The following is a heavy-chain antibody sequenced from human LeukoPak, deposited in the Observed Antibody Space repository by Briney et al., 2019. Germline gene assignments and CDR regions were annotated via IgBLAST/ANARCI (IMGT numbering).Heavy chain of an antibody. D-gene: IGHD3-22*01. J-gene: IGHJ4*02. CDR1: GFTFSSYW. V-gene: IGHV3-7*01. CDR2: IKQDGSEK. Sequence: PGGSLRLSCAASGFTFSSYWMSWVRQAPGKGLEWVANIKQDGSEKYYVDSVKGRFTISRDNAKNSLYLQMNSLRAEDTAVYYCARGHLYDRPWGGFNDYWGQGTLVTVSS. CDR3: ARGHLYDRPWGGFNDY.